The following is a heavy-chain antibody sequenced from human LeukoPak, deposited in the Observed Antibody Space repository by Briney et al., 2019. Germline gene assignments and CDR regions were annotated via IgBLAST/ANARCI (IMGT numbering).Heavy chain of an antibody. Sequence: ASVKVSCKASGYIFISYAMHWVRQAPGQRLEWMGWINAGNGNTNYAQKFQGWVTMTRDTSISTAYMELSRLRSDDTAVYYCARGGIAAAATVYFDYWGQGTLVTVSS. CDR2: INAGNGNT. V-gene: IGHV1-3*01. CDR3: ARGGIAAAATVYFDY. D-gene: IGHD6-13*01. J-gene: IGHJ4*02. CDR1: GYIFISYA.